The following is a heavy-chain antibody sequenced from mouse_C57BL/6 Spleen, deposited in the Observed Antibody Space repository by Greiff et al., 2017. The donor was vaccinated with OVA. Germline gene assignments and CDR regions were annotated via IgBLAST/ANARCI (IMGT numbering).Heavy chain of an antibody. V-gene: IGHV1-22*01. CDR3: ARGGYYGSSLPWFAY. J-gene: IGHJ3*01. Sequence: VQLQQSGPELVKPGASVKMSCKASGYTFTDYNMHWVKQSHGKSLEWIGYINPNNGGTSYNQKFKGKATLTVNQSSSTAYMELRSLTSEDSAVYYCARGGYYGSSLPWFAYWGQGTLVTVSA. CDR2: INPNNGGT. D-gene: IGHD1-1*01. CDR1: GYTFTDYN.